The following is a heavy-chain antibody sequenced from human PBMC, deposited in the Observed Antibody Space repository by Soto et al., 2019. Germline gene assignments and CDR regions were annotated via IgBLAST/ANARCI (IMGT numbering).Heavy chain of an antibody. Sequence: ASVKVSCKASGYTFTSYYIHWVRQAPGQGLEWMGIINPSGGSTSYAQKFQGRVTMTRDTSTSTVYMELSSLRSEDTAVYYCARDRVAVAGRYYYYYYGMDVWGQGTTVTVS. CDR1: GYTFTSYY. V-gene: IGHV1-46*01. D-gene: IGHD6-19*01. CDR3: ARDRVAVAGRYYYYYYGMDV. CDR2: INPSGGST. J-gene: IGHJ6*02.